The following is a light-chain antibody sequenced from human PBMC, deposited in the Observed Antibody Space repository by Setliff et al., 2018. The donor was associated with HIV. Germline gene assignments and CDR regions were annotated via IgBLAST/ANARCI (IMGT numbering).Light chain of an antibody. J-gene: IGLJ1*01. CDR3: SSFTENGKFV. Sequence: QSALAQPASVSGSPGQSITISCTGTSSDVSLYNFVSWYQQYPGKVPQLIIYDVTNRPSGLSYRISGSKSGNTAYLTISGLQAEDEADYYRSSFTENGKFVFGTGTKVTVL. CDR1: SSDVSLYNF. CDR2: DVT. V-gene: IGLV2-14*03.